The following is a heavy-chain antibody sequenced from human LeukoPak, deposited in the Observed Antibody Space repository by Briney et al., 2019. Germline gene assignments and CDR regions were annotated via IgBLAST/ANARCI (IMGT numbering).Heavy chain of an antibody. D-gene: IGHD6-13*01. V-gene: IGHV4-59*01. J-gene: IGHJ4*02. CDR3: ARVFSDSSSWYVVY. CDR2: IYYSGST. Sequence: SETLSLTCTVSGGSISSYYWSWIRQPPGKGLEWIGYIYYSGSTNYNPSLRSRVTISVDTSKNQFSLKLSSVTAADTAVYYCARVFSDSSSWYVVYWGQGTLVTVSS. CDR1: GGSISSYY.